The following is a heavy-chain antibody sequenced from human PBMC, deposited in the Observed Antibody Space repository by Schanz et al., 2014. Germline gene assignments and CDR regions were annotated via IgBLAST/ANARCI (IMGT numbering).Heavy chain of an antibody. J-gene: IGHJ4*02. V-gene: IGHV4-34*01. D-gene: IGHD1-7*01. CDR2: VNHGGYT. CDR1: GGSFSGYW. Sequence: QVQLQQWGAGLLKPSETLSLTCAFSGGSFSGYWWTWVRQSPGKGLEWIGEVNHGGYTNYNPALKSRVTVSGDMSKKQFSLRLSSVTAADTAAYYCATWSGTRRFHNWGQGTLVTVSS. CDR3: ATWSGTRRFHN.